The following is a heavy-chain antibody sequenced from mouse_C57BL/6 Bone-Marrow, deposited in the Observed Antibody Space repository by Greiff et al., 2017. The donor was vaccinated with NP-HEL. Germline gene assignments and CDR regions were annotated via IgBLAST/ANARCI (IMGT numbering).Heavy chain of an antibody. D-gene: IGHD1-1*01. CDR3: ARDYCGSSWFAY. J-gene: IGHJ3*01. CDR1: GYTFTSYW. V-gene: IGHV1-72*01. CDR2: IDPNSGGT. Sequence: QVQLQQPGAELVKPGASVKLSCKASGYTFTSYWMHWVKQRPGRGLEWIARIDPNSGGTKYNEKFKSKATLTVDKPSSTAYMQLSSLTSEDSAVYYCARDYCGSSWFAYWGQGTLVTVSA.